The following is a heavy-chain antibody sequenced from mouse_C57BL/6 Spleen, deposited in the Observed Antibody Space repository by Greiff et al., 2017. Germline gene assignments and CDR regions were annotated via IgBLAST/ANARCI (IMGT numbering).Heavy chain of an antibody. D-gene: IGHD2-3*01. V-gene: IGHV1-53*01. CDR3: ARGGYYTSAWFAY. CDR2: INPSNGGT. J-gene: IGHJ3*01. CDR1: SYTFTSYW. Sequence: QVQLQQPGTELVKPGASVKLSCKASSYTFTSYWMHWVKQRPGQGLEWIGNINPSNGGTNYNEKFKSKDTLTVDKSSSTAYMQLSSLTSEDSAVYYCARGGYYTSAWFAYWGQGTLVTVSA.